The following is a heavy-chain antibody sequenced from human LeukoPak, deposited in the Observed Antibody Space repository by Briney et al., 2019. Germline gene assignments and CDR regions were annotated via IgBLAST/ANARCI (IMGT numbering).Heavy chain of an antibody. CDR1: GFTFSSYA. D-gene: IGHD2-15*01. J-gene: IGHJ4*02. CDR2: ISYDGSNK. Sequence: PGGSLRLSCAASGFTFSSYAMHWVRQAPGKGLEWVAVISYDGSNKYYADSVKGRFTISRDNSKNTLYLQMNSLRAEDTAVYYCARDYCRGGSCYSYYFDYWGQGTLVTVSS. V-gene: IGHV3-30*01. CDR3: ARDYCRGGSCYSYYFDY.